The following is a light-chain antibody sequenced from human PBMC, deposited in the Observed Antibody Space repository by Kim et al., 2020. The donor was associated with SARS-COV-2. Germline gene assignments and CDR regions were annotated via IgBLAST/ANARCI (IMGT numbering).Light chain of an antibody. J-gene: IGLJ1*01. CDR1: SLRSYY. CDR3: KSRDSSDNNYV. Sequence: SSELTQDPAVSVALGQTVRITCQGDSLRSYYASWYQQQPGQAPVLVIYGKNNRPSGIPDRFSGSTSGNTAFLTITGAQAEDEADYYCKSRDSSDNNYVFG. V-gene: IGLV3-19*01. CDR2: GKN.